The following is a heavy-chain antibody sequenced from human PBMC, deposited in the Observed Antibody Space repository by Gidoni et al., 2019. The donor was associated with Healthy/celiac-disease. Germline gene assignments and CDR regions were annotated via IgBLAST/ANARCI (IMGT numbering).Heavy chain of an antibody. CDR3: ARDDTVVVPAGNDY. D-gene: IGHD2-2*01. CDR2: ISSSSSYI. Sequence: EVQLVESGGGLVKPGGSLRLSCAASGFTLSSYSMNCVRQAPGKGLECVSSISSSSSYIYYADSVKVRFTISRDNAKNSLYLQMNSLRAEDTAVYYCARDDTVVVPAGNDYWGQGTLVTVSS. V-gene: IGHV3-21*01. J-gene: IGHJ4*02. CDR1: GFTLSSYS.